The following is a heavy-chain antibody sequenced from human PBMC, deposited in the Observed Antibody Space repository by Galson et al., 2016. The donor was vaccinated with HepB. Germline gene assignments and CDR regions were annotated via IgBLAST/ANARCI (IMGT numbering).Heavy chain of an antibody. CDR1: GGSITSYF. CDR3: ARDRNYYGSEVMAY. CDR2: TFYSGTT. J-gene: IGHJ4*02. D-gene: IGHD3-10*01. Sequence: SETLSLTCNVSGGSITSYFWGWIRQPPGKGLEWIGYTFYSGTTNYHPSLQSRVTMSVDMSKNQLSLKLNSVTAADTAVYYCARDRNYYGSEVMAYWGQGTLVTVSS. V-gene: IGHV4-59*12.